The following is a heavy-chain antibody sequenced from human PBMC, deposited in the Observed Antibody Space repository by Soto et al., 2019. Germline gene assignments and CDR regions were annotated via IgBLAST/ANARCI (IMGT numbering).Heavy chain of an antibody. Sequence: GGSLRLSCAASGFTFRNCAMNWVRQAPGRGLEWVSTISNSGSTYYADAVKGRFTISRDISKNTLYLQMSSLRADDTALYYCAKDREGYCISTSCPYYFDTWGQGNQVTVSS. CDR3: AKDREGYCISTSCPYYFDT. D-gene: IGHD2-2*01. CDR1: GFTFRNCA. CDR2: ISNSGST. V-gene: IGHV3-23*01. J-gene: IGHJ4*02.